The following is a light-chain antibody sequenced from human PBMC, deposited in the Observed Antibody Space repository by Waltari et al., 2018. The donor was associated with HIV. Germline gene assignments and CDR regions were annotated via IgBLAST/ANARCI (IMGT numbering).Light chain of an antibody. V-gene: IGLV2-14*03. CDR1: NSDLQLYDS. CDR2: DLS. CDR3: SSYTVRNTLI. Sequence: QSALTQPASISGSPGQSVTISCTGINSDLQLYDSVSWHQQLPAKAPLLFIFDLSVRPSGIPLRFSGSKSGNTASLTISGLQAEDEADYYCSSYTVRNTLIFGGGTKLTVL. J-gene: IGLJ2*01.